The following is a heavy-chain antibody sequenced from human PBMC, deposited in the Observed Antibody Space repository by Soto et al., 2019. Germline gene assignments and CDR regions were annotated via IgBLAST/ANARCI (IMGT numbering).Heavy chain of an antibody. V-gene: IGHV3-33*01. CDR1: GFTFSSYG. CDR2: IWYDGSNK. Sequence: QVQLVESGGGVVQPGRSLRLSCAASGFTFSSYGMHWVRQAPGKGLEWVAVIWYDGSNKYYADSVKGRFTISRDNSKNTLYLQMNSLRAEDTAVYYCARDPATYYYYYYMDVWGKGTPVTVSS. CDR3: ARDPATYYYYYYMDV. J-gene: IGHJ6*03.